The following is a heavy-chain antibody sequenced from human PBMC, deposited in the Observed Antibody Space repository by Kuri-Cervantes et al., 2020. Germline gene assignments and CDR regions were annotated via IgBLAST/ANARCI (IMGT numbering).Heavy chain of an antibody. J-gene: IGHJ6*04. V-gene: IGHV3-9*01. CDR3: ARGGFFHNLDV. CDR2: ISWNSGSI. D-gene: IGHD1-20*01. CDR1: GFTFDDYA. Sequence: GGSLRLSCAASGFTFDDYAMHWVRQAPGKGLEWVSGISWNSGSIGYADSVKGRFTISRDNAKNTLSLQMNSLRAEDTAIYYCARGGFFHNLDVWGRGTTVTVSS.